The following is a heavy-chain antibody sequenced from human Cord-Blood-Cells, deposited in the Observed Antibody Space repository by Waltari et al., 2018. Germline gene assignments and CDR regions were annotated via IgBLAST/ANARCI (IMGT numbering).Heavy chain of an antibody. CDR3: ARDRGLDY. D-gene: IGHD2-15*01. CDR2: IKQDGSEK. Sequence: EVQLVESGGGLVQPGGSLRLSCAASGFTFSSYGMRWVRQAPGKGLEWVANIKQDGSEKYYVDSVKGRFTISRDNAKNSLYLQMNSLRAEDTAVYYCARDRGLDYWGQGTLVTVSS. J-gene: IGHJ4*02. V-gene: IGHV3-7*01. CDR1: GFTFSSYG.